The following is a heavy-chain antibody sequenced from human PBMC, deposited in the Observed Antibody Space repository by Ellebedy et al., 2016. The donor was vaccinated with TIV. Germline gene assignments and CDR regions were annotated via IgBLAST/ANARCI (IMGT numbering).Heavy chain of an antibody. J-gene: IGHJ4*02. CDR2: ISGSGGST. D-gene: IGHD2-2*01. V-gene: IGHV3-23*01. Sequence: GGSLRLSXAASGFTFSSYAMSWVRQAPGKGLEWVSAISGSGGSTYYADSVKGRFTISRDNSKNTLYLQMNSLRAEDTAVYYCAKPLPVVPAAISVDYWGQGTLVTVSS. CDR3: AKPLPVVPAAISVDY. CDR1: GFTFSSYA.